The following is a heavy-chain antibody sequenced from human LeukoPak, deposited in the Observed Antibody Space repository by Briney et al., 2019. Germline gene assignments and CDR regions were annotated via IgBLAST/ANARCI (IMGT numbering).Heavy chain of an antibody. Sequence: ASVKVSGKASGYTFTSYGISWVRQAPGQGLEWMGWISAYNGNTNYAQKLQGRVTMTTDTSTSTAYMELRSLRSDDTAVYYCAREITMVRGVTRRENNWFDPWGQGTLVTVSS. D-gene: IGHD3-10*01. J-gene: IGHJ5*02. CDR3: AREITMVRGVTRRENNWFDP. CDR1: GYTFTSYG. V-gene: IGHV1-18*01. CDR2: ISAYNGNT.